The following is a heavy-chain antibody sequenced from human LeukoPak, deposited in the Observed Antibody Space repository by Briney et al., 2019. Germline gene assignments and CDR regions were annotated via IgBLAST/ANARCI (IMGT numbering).Heavy chain of an antibody. CDR2: IYYSGST. J-gene: IGHJ5*02. D-gene: IGHD6-13*01. V-gene: IGHV4-59*08. CDR3: ARVSYSSSWYDWFDP. Sequence: PSETLSLTCTVSGGSISGYYWSWMRQPPGRGREWVGYIYYSGSTNYNPSLKSRVTISVDTSKNQFSLKLSSVTAAATAVYYCARVSYSSSWYDWFDPWGQGTLVTVSS. CDR1: GGSISGYY.